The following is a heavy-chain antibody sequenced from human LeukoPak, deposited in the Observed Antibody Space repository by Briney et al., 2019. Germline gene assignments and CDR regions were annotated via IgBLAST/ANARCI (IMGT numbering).Heavy chain of an antibody. CDR1: GFTLRSYA. CDR2: ISDTGDKT. V-gene: IGHV3-23*01. Sequence: GGSLRLSCSASGFTLRSYAMGWVRQAPGKGLEWVSAISDTGDKTYYADSVKGRFTISRDNSRITLYRQMSRLRAEDTALFYCAKMTDSTPYSSGTFDSWGQGTLVTVSS. J-gene: IGHJ4*02. D-gene: IGHD3-10*01. CDR3: AKMTDSTPYSSGTFDS.